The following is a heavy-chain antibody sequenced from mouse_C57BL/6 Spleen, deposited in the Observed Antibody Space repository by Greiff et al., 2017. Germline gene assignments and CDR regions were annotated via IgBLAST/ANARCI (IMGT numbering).Heavy chain of an antibody. J-gene: IGHJ4*01. CDR1: GYTFTDYN. D-gene: IGHD2-3*01. V-gene: IGHV1-18*01. CDR3: AAIYDGYYYAMDY. CDR2: INPNNGGT. Sequence: VQLQQSGPELVKPGASVKIPCKASGYTFTDYNMDWVKQSHGKSLEWIGDINPNNGGTIYNQKFKGKATLTVDKSSSTAYMELLSLTSEDTAVYYCAAIYDGYYYAMDYWGQGTSVTVSS.